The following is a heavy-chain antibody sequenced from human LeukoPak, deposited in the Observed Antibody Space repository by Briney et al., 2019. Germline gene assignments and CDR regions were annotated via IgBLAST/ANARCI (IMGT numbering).Heavy chain of an antibody. CDR3: AKGERKWLARQPDY. J-gene: IGHJ4*02. CDR1: GYTLTELS. D-gene: IGHD6-19*01. V-gene: IGHV1-24*01. CDR2: FDPEDGET. Sequence: ASVKVSCKVSGYTLTELSMHWVRQAPGKGLEWMGGFDPEDGETIYAQKFQGRVTMTEDTSTDTAYMELSSLRPEDTAFYYCAKGERKWLARQPDYWGQGTLVTVSS.